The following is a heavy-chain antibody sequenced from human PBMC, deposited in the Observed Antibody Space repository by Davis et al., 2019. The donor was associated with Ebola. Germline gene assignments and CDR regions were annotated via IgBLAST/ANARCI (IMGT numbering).Heavy chain of an antibody. CDR2: INTNTGNP. CDR3: ARHSYGYGVGY. D-gene: IGHD5-18*01. Sequence: ASVKVSCKASGYTFTSYAMNWVRQAPDQGLGWRGWINTNTGNPTYAQGFTGRFVFSLDTSVSTAYLQISSLKAEDTAVYYCARHSYGYGVGYWGQGTLVTVSS. V-gene: IGHV7-4-1*02. CDR1: GYTFTSYA. J-gene: IGHJ4*02.